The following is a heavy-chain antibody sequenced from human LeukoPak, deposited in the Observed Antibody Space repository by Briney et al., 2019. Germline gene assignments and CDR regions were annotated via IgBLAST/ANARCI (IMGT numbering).Heavy chain of an antibody. CDR3: AGDSYGVDY. CDR1: GGSISSYY. J-gene: IGHJ4*02. D-gene: IGHD5-18*01. CDR2: IYYSGST. Sequence: PSETLSLTCTVSGGSISSYYWSWIRQPPGKGLEWIGYIYYSGSTNYNPSLKSRVTISVDTSKNQFSLKVSSVTAADTAVYYCAGDSYGVDYWGQGTLVTVSS. V-gene: IGHV4-59*08.